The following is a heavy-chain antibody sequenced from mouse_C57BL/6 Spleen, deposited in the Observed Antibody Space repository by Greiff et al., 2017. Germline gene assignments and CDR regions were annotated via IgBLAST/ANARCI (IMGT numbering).Heavy chain of an antibody. V-gene: IGHV1-52*01. D-gene: IGHD2-1*01. J-gene: IGHJ4*01. CDR1: GYTFTSYW. CDR3: ARGGYCNFYCVHY. CDR2: IDPPDSET. Sequence: QVQLQQPGAELVRPGSSVKLSCKASGYTFTSYWMHWVKQRPIQGLEWIGNIDPPDSETPSNQKFKDKATLTVNKSSSTAYMQLSSLTSEDSAVYYCARGGYCNFYCVHYWGQGTSVTGPS.